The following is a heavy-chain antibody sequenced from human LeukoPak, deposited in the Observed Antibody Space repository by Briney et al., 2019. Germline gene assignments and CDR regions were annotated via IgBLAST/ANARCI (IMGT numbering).Heavy chain of an antibody. CDR3: ARDRRRDGNNYLDY. D-gene: IGHD5-24*01. CDR1: GFTFSSYE. J-gene: IGHJ4*02. Sequence: TGGSLRLSCAASGFTFSSYEMNWVRQAPGKGLEWVSYISSSGTTKYYADSVKGRFTISRDNAKGSLYLQMNSLRAEDTALYYCARDRRRDGNNYLDYWGQGALVTVSS. CDR2: ISSSGTTK. V-gene: IGHV3-48*03.